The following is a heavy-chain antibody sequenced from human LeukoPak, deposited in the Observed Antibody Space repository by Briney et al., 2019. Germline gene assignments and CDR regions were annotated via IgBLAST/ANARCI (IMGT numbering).Heavy chain of an antibody. D-gene: IGHD3-9*01. CDR1: GFTFSSYS. V-gene: IGHV3-21*01. Sequence: GGSLRLSCAASGFTFSSYSMNWVRQAPGKGLEWVSSISSSSSYIYYADSVKGRFTISRDNAKNSLYLQMNSLRAEDTAVYYCARLRYFDWTDLYYFDYWGQGTLVTVSS. CDR3: ARLRYFDWTDLYYFDY. J-gene: IGHJ4*02. CDR2: ISSSSSYI.